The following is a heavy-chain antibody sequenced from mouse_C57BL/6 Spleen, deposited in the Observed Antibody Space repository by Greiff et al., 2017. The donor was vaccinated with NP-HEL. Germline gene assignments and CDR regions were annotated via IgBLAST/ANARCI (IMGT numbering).Heavy chain of an antibody. CDR2: IDPSDSYT. CDR1: GYTFTSYW. J-gene: IGHJ4*01. CDR3: ARKTTVVEFYAMDY. Sequence: QVHVKQSGAELVRPGTSVKLSCKASGYTFTSYWMHWVKQRPGQGLEWIGVIDPSDSYTNYNQKFKGKATLTVDTSSSTAYMQLSSLTSEDSAVYYCARKTTVVEFYAMDYWGQGTSVTVSS. V-gene: IGHV1-59*01. D-gene: IGHD1-1*01.